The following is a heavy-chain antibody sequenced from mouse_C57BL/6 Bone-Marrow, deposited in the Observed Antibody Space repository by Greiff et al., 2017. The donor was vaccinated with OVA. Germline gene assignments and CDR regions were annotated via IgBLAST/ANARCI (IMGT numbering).Heavy chain of an antibody. CDR3: ARYGVPAMDY. V-gene: IGHV1-72*01. Sequence: QVQLKQPGAELVKPGASVKLSCKASGYTFTSYRMHWVKQRPGRGLEWIGRIDPNSGGTKYNEKFKSKATLTVDKPSSTAYMQLSSLTSEDSAVYYCARYGVPAMDYWGQGTSVTVSS. CDR1: GYTFTSYR. J-gene: IGHJ4*01. D-gene: IGHD1-1*02. CDR2: IDPNSGGT.